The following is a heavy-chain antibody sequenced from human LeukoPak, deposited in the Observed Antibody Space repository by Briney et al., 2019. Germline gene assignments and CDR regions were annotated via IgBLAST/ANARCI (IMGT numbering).Heavy chain of an antibody. V-gene: IGHV4-34*01. D-gene: IGHD3-16*01. Sequence: SETLSVTCAVYVGSFSGYYWSWIRQPPGKGLEWIGEINHSGSTNYNPSLKSRVAISVDTSKNQFSLKLRSVTAADTAVYYCARSVDVITFGAGYYYYYMDVWGEGTTVTVSS. CDR2: INHSGST. CDR1: VGSFSGYY. J-gene: IGHJ6*03. CDR3: ARSVDVITFGAGYYYYYMDV.